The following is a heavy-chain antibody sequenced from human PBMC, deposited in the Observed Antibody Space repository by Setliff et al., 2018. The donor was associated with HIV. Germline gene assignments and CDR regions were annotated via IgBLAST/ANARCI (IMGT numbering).Heavy chain of an antibody. V-gene: IGHV1-18*01. Sequence: ASVKVSCKASGYIFTNYGITWVRQAPGQGLEWVGWINNGNTHYAQKLQGRVTMFTDTSTTTAYMELRSLTSDDTAVYYCARNKDFWSGSLDYWGQGTLVTVSS. J-gene: IGHJ4*02. D-gene: IGHD3-3*01. CDR1: GYIFTNYG. CDR3: ARNKDFWSGSLDY. CDR2: INNGNT.